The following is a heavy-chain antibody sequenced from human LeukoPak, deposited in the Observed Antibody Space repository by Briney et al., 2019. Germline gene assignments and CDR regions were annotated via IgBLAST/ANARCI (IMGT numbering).Heavy chain of an antibody. D-gene: IGHD6-19*01. CDR3: ARGEGQWPTEWFDP. CDR1: GDSVSSNSAA. J-gene: IGHJ5*02. Sequence: SQTLSLTCAISGDSVSSNSAAWNWIRQSPSRGPEWLGRTYYRSKWYNDYAVSVKSRITINPDTSKNQFSLQLNSVTPEDTAVYYCARGEGQWPTEWFDPWGQGTLVTVSS. V-gene: IGHV6-1*01. CDR2: TYYRSKWYN.